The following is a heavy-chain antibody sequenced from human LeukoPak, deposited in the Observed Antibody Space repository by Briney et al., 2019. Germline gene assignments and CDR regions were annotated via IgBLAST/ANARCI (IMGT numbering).Heavy chain of an antibody. J-gene: IGHJ4*02. CDR1: GGSVSSSSDY. CDR2: VYYSGST. V-gene: IGHV4-39*01. D-gene: IGHD3-9*01. CDR3: ARPMRTSDWFVFDY. Sequence: SETLSLTCTVSGGSVSSSSDYWAWIRQPPGKGLEWIGSVYYSGSTYYNPSLKSRVTISVDTSKNQFSLNLTSVTAADTAVYYCARPMRTSDWFVFDYWGQGTLVTVSP.